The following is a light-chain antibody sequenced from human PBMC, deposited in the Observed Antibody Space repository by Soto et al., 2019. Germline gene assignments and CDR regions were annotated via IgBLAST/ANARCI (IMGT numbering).Light chain of an antibody. J-gene: IGKJ1*01. CDR1: HSVSSNY. CDR3: QQYGTSSWT. Sequence: EVVLTQSPGTLSLSPGERATLSCRTSHSVSSNYLAWYQQKPGQSPKLLIYGASNRATGISDRFSGSGSATDFTLTISRLEAEDCAVYYCQQYGTSSWTFGPGTKVEI. V-gene: IGKV3-20*01. CDR2: GAS.